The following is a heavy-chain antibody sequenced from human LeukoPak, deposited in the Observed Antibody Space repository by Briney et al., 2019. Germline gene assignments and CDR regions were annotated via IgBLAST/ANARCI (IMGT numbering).Heavy chain of an antibody. V-gene: IGHV4-59*01. D-gene: IGHD2-15*01. CDR1: GGSISSYY. CDR3: ARDLLTVDAFDI. Sequence: WETLTLTCTVSGGSISSYYWSWLRQPPGKGLEWIGYIYYSGSTNYNTSINSRVTISVDTSKNQFSLKLSSVTAADTAVYYCARDLLTVDAFDIWGHGTIVSVSS. CDR2: IYYSGST. J-gene: IGHJ3*02.